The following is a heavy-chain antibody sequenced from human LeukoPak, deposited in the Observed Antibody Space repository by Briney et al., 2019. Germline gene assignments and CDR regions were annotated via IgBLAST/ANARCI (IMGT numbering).Heavy chain of an antibody. CDR1: GGSISTYY. D-gene: IGHD6-13*01. J-gene: IGHJ5*02. CDR2: IYYSETT. Sequence: SETLSLTCTVSGGSISTYYWSWIRQPPGKGLEWIGYIYYSETTNYNPSLKSRVTISVDKSKNQFSLKLSSVTAADTAVYYCARVRFKEAADFDPWGQGTLVTVSS. V-gene: IGHV4-59*12. CDR3: ARVRFKEAADFDP.